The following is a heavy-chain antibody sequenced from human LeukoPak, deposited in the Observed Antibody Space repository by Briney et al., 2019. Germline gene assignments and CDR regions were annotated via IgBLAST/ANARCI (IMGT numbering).Heavy chain of an antibody. CDR2: ISWNSDSI. D-gene: IGHD5-24*01. CDR3: ARDSDGSTDY. V-gene: IGHV3-9*01. Sequence: GGSLRLSCAASGFTFDDYAMHWVRQAPGKGLEWVSGISWNSDSIGYVDSVKGRFTISRDNAKNSLYLQMNSLRAEDTAVYYCARDSDGSTDYWGQGTLVTVSS. J-gene: IGHJ4*02. CDR1: GFTFDDYA.